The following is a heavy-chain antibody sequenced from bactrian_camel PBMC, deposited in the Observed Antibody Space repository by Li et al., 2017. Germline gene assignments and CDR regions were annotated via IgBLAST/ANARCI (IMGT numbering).Heavy chain of an antibody. V-gene: IGHV3S31*01. CDR1: GFTFSSAA. CDR2: INSGGGST. Sequence: VQLVESGGGLVQPGGSLRLSCAASGFTFSSAAMTWIRQAPGKGLEWVSVINSGGGSTHYEDSVKGRFTISRDNAKNTLYLQMNSLKTEDTAMYYCTYPSQYYSGGAYYPLSLNYWGQGTQVTVS. J-gene: IGHJ4*01. D-gene: IGHD4*01. CDR3: TYPSQYYSGGAYYPLSLNY.